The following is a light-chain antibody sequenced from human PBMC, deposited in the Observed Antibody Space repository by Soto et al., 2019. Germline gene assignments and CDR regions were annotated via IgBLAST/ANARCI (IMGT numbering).Light chain of an antibody. V-gene: IGLV2-14*01. J-gene: IGLJ3*02. CDR3: SSYTSSSPDWV. Sequence: QSALTQPASGSGSPGQSITISCTGTSSDVGGYNYVSWYQQHPGKAPKLMIYEVSNRPSGVSNRFSGSKSGNTASLTISGLQAEDEADYYCSSYTSSSPDWVFGGGTKLTVL. CDR2: EVS. CDR1: SSDVGGYNY.